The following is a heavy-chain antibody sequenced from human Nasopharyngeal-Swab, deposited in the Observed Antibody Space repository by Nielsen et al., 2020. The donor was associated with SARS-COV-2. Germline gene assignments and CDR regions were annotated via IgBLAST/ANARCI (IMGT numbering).Heavy chain of an antibody. V-gene: IGHV4-4*07. CDR3: ARADRRYGSGSYLVDY. J-gene: IGHJ4*02. CDR2: IYTSGST. D-gene: IGHD3-10*01. Sequence: GPLRLSCTVSGGSISSYYWSWIRKPAGKGLEWIGRIYTSGSTNYNPSLKSRVTMSVDTSKNKFSLKLSSVTAADTAVYYCARADRRYGSGSYLVDYWGQGTLVTVSS. CDR1: GGSISSYY.